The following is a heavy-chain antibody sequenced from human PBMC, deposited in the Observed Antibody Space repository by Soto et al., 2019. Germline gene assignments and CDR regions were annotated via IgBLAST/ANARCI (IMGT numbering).Heavy chain of an antibody. CDR3: ARDFGYGGYGDY. V-gene: IGHV4-4*02. CDR2: IYHSGST. Sequence: SETLSLTCAASGGSISSSNCWSGVRQPPGKGLEWIGEIYHSGSTNYNPSLKSRVTISVDKSKNQFSLKLSSVTAADTAVYYCARDFGYGGYGDYWGQGTLVTVSS. D-gene: IGHD5-12*01. CDR1: GGSISSSNC. J-gene: IGHJ4*02.